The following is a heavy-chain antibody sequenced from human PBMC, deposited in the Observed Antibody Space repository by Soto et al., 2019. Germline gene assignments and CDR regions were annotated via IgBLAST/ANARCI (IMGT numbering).Heavy chain of an antibody. Sequence: ASVKVSCKASGYTFTSYGISWVRQAPGQGLEWMGWISAYNGNTNYAQKLQGRVTMTTDTSTSTAYMELRSLRSDDTAVYYCARDPRDNWNYGGRSNWFDPWGQGTLVTFSS. CDR1: GYTFTSYG. CDR2: ISAYNGNT. V-gene: IGHV1-18*01. D-gene: IGHD1-7*01. CDR3: ARDPRDNWNYGGRSNWFDP. J-gene: IGHJ5*02.